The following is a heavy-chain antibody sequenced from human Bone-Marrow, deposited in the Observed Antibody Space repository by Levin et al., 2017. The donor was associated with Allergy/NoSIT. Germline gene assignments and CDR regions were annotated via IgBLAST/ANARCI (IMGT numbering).Heavy chain of an antibody. V-gene: IGHV5-51*01. Sequence: AGESLKISCKASGYTFSTYWIAWVRQRPGKGLEWMAIIYPGDFDTRYSPSFQGHVTVSVDRSTSTAYLEWSTLKASDTAIYYCARPHCSGGACYSDPFDYWGQGTLVTVSS. J-gene: IGHJ4*02. CDR2: IYPGDFDT. CDR3: ARPHCSGGACYSDPFDY. CDR1: GYTFSTYW. D-gene: IGHD2-15*01.